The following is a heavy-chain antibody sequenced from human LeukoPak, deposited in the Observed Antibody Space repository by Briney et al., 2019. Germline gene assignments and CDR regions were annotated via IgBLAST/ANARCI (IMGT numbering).Heavy chain of an antibody. CDR2: IHHSGST. CDR1: GGSFSGYY. CDR3: ARGDGYNSRRSDP. Sequence: SETLSLTCAVYGGSFSGYYWSWIRQPPGKGLEWIGEIHHSGSTNYNPSLKSRVTISVDTSKNQFSLKLGSVTAADTAVYYCARGDGYNSRRSDPWGQGTLVTVSS. D-gene: IGHD5-24*01. J-gene: IGHJ5*02. V-gene: IGHV4-34*01.